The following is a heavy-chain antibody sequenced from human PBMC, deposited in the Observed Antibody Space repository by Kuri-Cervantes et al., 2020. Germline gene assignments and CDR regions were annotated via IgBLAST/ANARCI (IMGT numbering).Heavy chain of an antibody. CDR1: GFTFSSYG. J-gene: IGHJ4*02. CDR2: ISYDGSNK. CDR3: AKPRSHTSSWYSFDY. V-gene: IGHV3-30*18. Sequence: GESLKISCAASGFTFSSYGMHWVRQAPGKGLEWVAVISYDGSNKYYADSVKGRFTISRDNSKNTLYLQMNSLRAEDTAVYYCAKPRSHTSSWYSFDYWGQGTLVTVSS. D-gene: IGHD6-13*01.